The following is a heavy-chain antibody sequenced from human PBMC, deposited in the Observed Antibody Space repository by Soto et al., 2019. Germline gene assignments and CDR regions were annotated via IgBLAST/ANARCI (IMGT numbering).Heavy chain of an antibody. V-gene: IGHV4-61*08. D-gene: IGHD6-19*01. Sequence: PSETLSLTCTVSGAALSSGGYFYTWVRQPPGKGLEWLGYIYYSGGTNYNPSLKSRVTISLAKSKSQFSLRLISVTAADTAAYYCPREQSDDNYFDPWGQGTLVTVSS. J-gene: IGHJ5*02. CDR1: GAALSSGGYF. CDR2: IYYSGGT. CDR3: PREQSDDNYFDP.